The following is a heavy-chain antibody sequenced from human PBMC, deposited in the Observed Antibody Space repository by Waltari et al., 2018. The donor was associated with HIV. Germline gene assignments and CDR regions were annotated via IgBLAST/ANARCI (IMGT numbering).Heavy chain of an antibody. CDR3: AKDPIAAAGYYYYYGMDV. V-gene: IGHV3-30*18. Sequence: QVQLVESGGGVVQPGRSLRLSCAASGFTFSSYGMHWVRQAPGKGLEWVAVIWYDGSNKYYADSVKGRFTISRDNSKNTLYLQMNSLRAEDTAMYYCAKDPIAAAGYYYYYGMDVWGQGTTVTVSS. J-gene: IGHJ6*02. CDR2: IWYDGSNK. D-gene: IGHD6-13*01. CDR1: GFTFSSYG.